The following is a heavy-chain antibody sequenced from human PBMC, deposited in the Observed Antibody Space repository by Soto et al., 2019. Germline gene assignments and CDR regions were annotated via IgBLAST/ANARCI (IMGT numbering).Heavy chain of an antibody. D-gene: IGHD3-3*01. CDR2: ISGSGGST. CDR1: GFTFSSYA. CDR3: AKVGGAYYDFWSGYSRFDY. J-gene: IGHJ4*02. Sequence: EVQLLESGGGLVQPGGSLRLSCAASGFTFSSYAMSWVRQAPGKGLEWVSAISGSGGSTYYADSVKGRFTISRDNSKNRLYLQVNSLRAEDTAVYYCAKVGGAYYDFWSGYSRFDYWGQGTLVTVSS. V-gene: IGHV3-23*01.